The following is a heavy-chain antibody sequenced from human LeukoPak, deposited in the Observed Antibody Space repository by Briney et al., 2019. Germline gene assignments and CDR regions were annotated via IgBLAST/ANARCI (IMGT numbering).Heavy chain of an antibody. V-gene: IGHV4-30-2*01. CDR2: FYHSGST. Sequence: SETLSLTCAVSGGSISSGGYSWTWIRQPPGKGLEWIGYFYHSGSTYYNPSLKSRVTISVDRSENQFSLKLTSVTAADTAVYYCASTRGDYYYGMDVWGQGTTVTVSS. CDR3: ASTRGDYYYGMDV. CDR1: GGSISSGGYS. D-gene: IGHD3-10*01. J-gene: IGHJ6*02.